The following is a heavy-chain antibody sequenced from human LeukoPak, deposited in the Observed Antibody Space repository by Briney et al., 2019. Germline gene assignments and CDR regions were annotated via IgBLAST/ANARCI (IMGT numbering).Heavy chain of an antibody. CDR2: IYSGGST. CDR1: GFTVSLKY. J-gene: IGHJ4*02. D-gene: IGHD3-10*01. V-gene: IGHV3-53*01. Sequence: GGSLRLSCAASGFTVSLKYMSWVRQAPGKGLEWVSVIYSGGSTYYADSVKGRFTISRDDPKNTVYLQTDSLRAEDTAVYYCARTIPYGSGRQHPGKYYFDYWGQGTLVTVSS. CDR3: ARTIPYGSGRQHPGKYYFDY.